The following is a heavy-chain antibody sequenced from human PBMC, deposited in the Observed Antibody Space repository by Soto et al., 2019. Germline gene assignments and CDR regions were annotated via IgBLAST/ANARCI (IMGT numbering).Heavy chain of an antibody. CDR1: GFTFSSYA. J-gene: IGHJ6*02. Sequence: GESLKISCAASGFTFSSYAMSWVRQAPGKGLEWVSAISGSGGSTYYADSVKGRFTISRDNSKNTLYLQMNSLRAEDTAVYYCAKGGGYHPPYYYYGMDVWGQGTTVTVSS. CDR2: ISGSGGST. CDR3: AKGGGYHPPYYYYGMDV. D-gene: IGHD5-18*01. V-gene: IGHV3-23*01.